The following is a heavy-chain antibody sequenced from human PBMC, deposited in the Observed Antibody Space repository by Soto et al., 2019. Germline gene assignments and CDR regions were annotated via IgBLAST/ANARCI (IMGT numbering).Heavy chain of an antibody. V-gene: IGHV3-23*01. CDR3: SKDARYIYPFFDY. CDR1: GFTFRSYA. Sequence: GGSLRLSCAASGFTFRSYAMSWVRQAPGKGLEWVSGITDSGDATYYADSVKGRFTISRDSSTSTLYLQMNSLRADDTAIYYCSKDARYIYPFFDYWGHGTLVTVSS. CDR2: ITDSGDAT. D-gene: IGHD3-16*02. J-gene: IGHJ4*01.